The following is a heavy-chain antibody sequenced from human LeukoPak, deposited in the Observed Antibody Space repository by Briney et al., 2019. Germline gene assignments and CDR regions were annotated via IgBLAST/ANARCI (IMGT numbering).Heavy chain of an antibody. CDR3: ARVGYCSSTSCYPYLPFDY. J-gene: IGHJ4*02. CDR2: IYYSGST. D-gene: IGHD2-2*01. V-gene: IGHV4-59*02. Sequence: SETLSLTCTVSGGSVSSYYWSWIRQPPGKGLEWIGYIYYSGSTNYNPSLKSRVTISVDTSRNQFSLKLSSVTAADTAVYYCARVGYCSSTSCYPYLPFDYWGQGTLVTVSS. CDR1: GGSVSSYY.